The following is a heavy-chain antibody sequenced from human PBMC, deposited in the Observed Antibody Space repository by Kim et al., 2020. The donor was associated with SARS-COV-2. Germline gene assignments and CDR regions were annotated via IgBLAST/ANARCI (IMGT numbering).Heavy chain of an antibody. V-gene: IGHV5-51*01. J-gene: IGHJ4*02. D-gene: IGHD5-18*01. CDR2: IYPGDSDT. CDR1: GYSFTSYW. CDR3: ARSGHVDTAMTPFGY. Sequence: GESLQISCKGSGYSFTSYWIGWVRQMPGKGLEWMGIIYPGDSDTRYSPSFQGQVTISADKSISTAYLQWSSLKASDTAIYYCARSGHVDTAMTPFGYWGQGTLVTVSS.